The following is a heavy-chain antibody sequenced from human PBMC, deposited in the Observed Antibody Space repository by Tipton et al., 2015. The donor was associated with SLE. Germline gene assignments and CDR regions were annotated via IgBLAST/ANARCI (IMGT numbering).Heavy chain of an antibody. CDR2: INHSGST. CDR3: ARDGGSRGVDY. V-gene: IGHV4-34*01. CDR1: GGSFSGYY. D-gene: IGHD3-16*01. Sequence: GLVKPSETLSLTCAVYGGSFSGYYWSWIRQPPGKGLEWIGEINHSGSTNYNPSLKSRVTISVDRSKNQFSLKLSSVTAADTAVYYCARDGGSRGVDYWGQGTLVTVSS. J-gene: IGHJ4*02.